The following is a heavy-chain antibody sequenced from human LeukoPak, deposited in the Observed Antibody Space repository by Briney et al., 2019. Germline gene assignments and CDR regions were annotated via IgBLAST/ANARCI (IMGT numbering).Heavy chain of an antibody. D-gene: IGHD6-6*01. J-gene: IGHJ4*02. Sequence: GGSLRLSCAASGFTFSSYSMNWVRQAPGKGLEWVSYISSSGSTIYYADSVKGRFTISRDNAKNSLYLQMNSLRAEDTAVYYCARVSSSSSLDYWGQGTLVTVSS. CDR1: GFTFSSYS. CDR2: ISSSGSTI. V-gene: IGHV3-48*04. CDR3: ARVSSSSSLDY.